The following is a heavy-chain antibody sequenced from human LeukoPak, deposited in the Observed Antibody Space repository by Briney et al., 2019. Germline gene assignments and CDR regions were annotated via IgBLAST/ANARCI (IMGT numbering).Heavy chain of an antibody. V-gene: IGHV4-4*07. CDR2: IYTSGST. J-gene: IGHJ4*02. D-gene: IGHD2-2*01. CDR3: AREMRCSSTSCYLFDY. CDR1: GGSISSYY. Sequence: SGTLSLTCTVSGGSISSYYWSWIRQPAGKGLEWIGRIYTSGSTNYNPSLKSRVTMSVDTSKNQFSLKLSSVTAADTAVYYCAREMRCSSTSCYLFDYWGQGTPVTVSS.